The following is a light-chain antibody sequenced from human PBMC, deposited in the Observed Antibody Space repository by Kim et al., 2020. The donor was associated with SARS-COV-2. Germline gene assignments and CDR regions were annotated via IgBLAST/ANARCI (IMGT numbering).Light chain of an antibody. J-gene: IGLJ1*01. CDR3: CSYAGSSTFYV. V-gene: IGLV2-23*01. Sequence: QSALTQPASVPGSPGQSITISCTGTSSDVGSYNLVSWYQLHPGKAPKLMIYEGSKRPSGVSNRFSGSKSGNTASLTISGLQAEDEADYYCCSYAGSSTFYVFGTGTKVTVL. CDR1: SSDVGSYNL. CDR2: EGS.